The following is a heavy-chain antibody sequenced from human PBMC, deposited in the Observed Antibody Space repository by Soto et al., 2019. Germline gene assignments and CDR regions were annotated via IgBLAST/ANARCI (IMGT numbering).Heavy chain of an antibody. CDR2: INAGNGNT. J-gene: IGHJ4*02. D-gene: IGHD5-18*01. Sequence: GASVKDSCKASGYTFTSYAMHWVRQAPGQRLEWMGWINAGNGNTKYSQKFQGRVTITRDTSASTAYMELSSLRSEDTAVYYCARGSGYSYGPWFLDYWGQGTLVTVSS. V-gene: IGHV1-3*01. CDR1: GYTFTSYA. CDR3: ARGSGYSYGPWFLDY.